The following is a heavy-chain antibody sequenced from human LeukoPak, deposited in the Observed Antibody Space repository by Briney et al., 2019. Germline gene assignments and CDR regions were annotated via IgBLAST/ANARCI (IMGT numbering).Heavy chain of an antibody. CDR2: ISSRSSYI. J-gene: IGHJ5*02. Sequence: PGGSLRLSCAASGFTFSSYSMNWVRQAPGKGLEWVSSISSRSSYIYYADSVKGRFTISRDNAKNSLYLQMNSLRAEDTAVYYCARDRITMVRGVILFDPWGQGTLVTVSS. CDR3: ARDRITMVRGVILFDP. CDR1: GFTFSSYS. D-gene: IGHD3-10*01. V-gene: IGHV3-21*01.